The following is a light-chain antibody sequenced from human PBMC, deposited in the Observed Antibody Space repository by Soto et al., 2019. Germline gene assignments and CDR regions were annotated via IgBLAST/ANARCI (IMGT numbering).Light chain of an antibody. CDR3: AAWDDSLNGVV. Sequence: QSVLTQPPSASGTPGQRVTISCSGSSSNIGSNSVHWYQQLPGTAPKLLIYSNNQRPSRVPDRFSGSRSGTSASLAISGLQSEDEADYYCAAWDDSLNGVVFGGGTKVTVL. CDR1: SSNIGSNS. CDR2: SNN. V-gene: IGLV1-44*01. J-gene: IGLJ2*01.